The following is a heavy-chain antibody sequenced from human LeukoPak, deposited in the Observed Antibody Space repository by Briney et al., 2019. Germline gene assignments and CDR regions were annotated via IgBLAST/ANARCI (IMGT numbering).Heavy chain of an antibody. CDR3: ARADSSGWYTVDY. Sequence: PGGSLRLSCAASGFTFSSYSMNWVRQAPGKGLEWVSYISSSSSTIYYADSVKGRFTISRDNAKSSLYLQMNSLRDEDTAVYYCARADSSGWYTVDYWGQGTLVTVSS. CDR1: GFTFSSYS. J-gene: IGHJ4*02. CDR2: ISSSSSTI. V-gene: IGHV3-48*02. D-gene: IGHD6-19*01.